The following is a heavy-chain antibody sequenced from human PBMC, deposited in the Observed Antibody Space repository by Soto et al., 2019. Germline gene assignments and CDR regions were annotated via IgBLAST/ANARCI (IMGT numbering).Heavy chain of an antibody. CDR3: AKEDCSGGSCYPNGVGNAFDI. CDR1: GFTFSSYG. J-gene: IGHJ3*02. D-gene: IGHD2-15*01. V-gene: IGHV3-30*18. CDR2: ISYDGSNK. Sequence: GGSLRLSCAASGFTFSSYGMHWVRQAPGKGLEWVAVISYDGSNKYYADSVKGRFTISRDNSKNTLYLQMNSLRAEDTAVYYCAKEDCSGGSCYPNGVGNAFDIWGQGTMVTVSS.